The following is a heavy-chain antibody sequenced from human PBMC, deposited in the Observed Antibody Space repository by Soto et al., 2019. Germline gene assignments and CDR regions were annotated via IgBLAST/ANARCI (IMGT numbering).Heavy chain of an antibody. CDR2: ISGSGTST. Sequence: EVQLLESGGGLVQPGGSLRLSCAVSGFTFSSYAMSWVRQAPGKGLEWVSAISGSGTSTYHVDSVKGRFTISRDNSKNTVYLQMNSLRADDTAVYYCAVGFKAVVPAALRHYGGNSAFDYWGQGTLVTVSS. J-gene: IGHJ4*02. CDR3: AVGFKAVVPAALRHYGGNSAFDY. CDR1: GFTFSSYA. D-gene: IGHD2-2*01. V-gene: IGHV3-23*01.